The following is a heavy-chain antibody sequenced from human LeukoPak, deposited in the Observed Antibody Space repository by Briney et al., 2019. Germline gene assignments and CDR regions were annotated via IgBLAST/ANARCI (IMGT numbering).Heavy chain of an antibody. D-gene: IGHD3-10*01. V-gene: IGHV4-38-2*01. CDR2: IYHSGST. Sequence: PSETLSLTCAVSGYSSSSYYYWGWIRQPPGKGLEWIGSIYHSGSTYYNPSLKSRVTISVDTSKKQFSLKLNSVTAADTAVYYCARANYGSGTYSFSGPYFDYWGQGTLVTVSS. CDR1: GYSSSSYYY. J-gene: IGHJ4*02. CDR3: ARANYGSGTYSFSGPYFDY.